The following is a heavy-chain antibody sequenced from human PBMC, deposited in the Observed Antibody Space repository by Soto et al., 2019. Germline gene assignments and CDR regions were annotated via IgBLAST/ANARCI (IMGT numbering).Heavy chain of an antibody. CDR2: ISAYNGNT. D-gene: IGHD1-7*01. V-gene: IGHV1-18*04. CDR1: GYTFTSYG. Sequence: QVQLVQSGAEVKKPGASVKVSCKASGYTFTSYGISWVRQAPGQGLEWMGWISAYNGNTNYAQKLQGRVTMTTATSTSTAYMELRSLRSDDTAVYYFARDSILTGTTYYYYGMDVWGQGTTVTVSS. J-gene: IGHJ6*02. CDR3: ARDSILTGTTYYYYGMDV.